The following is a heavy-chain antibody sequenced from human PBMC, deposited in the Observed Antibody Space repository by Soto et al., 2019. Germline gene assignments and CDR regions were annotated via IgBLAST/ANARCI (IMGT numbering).Heavy chain of an antibody. J-gene: IGHJ1*01. V-gene: IGHV3-15*01. CDR3: TTASIAARLRYFQQ. CDR2: IKSKTDGGTT. Sequence: XGSLWLSCAASGFTFSNAWLSWVRQAPGKGLEWVGRIKSKTDGGTTDYAAPVKGRFTISRDDSKNTLYLQMNSLKTEDTAVYYCTTASIAARLRYFQQWGQSNLVTVLL. CDR1: GFTFSNAW. D-gene: IGHD6-6*01.